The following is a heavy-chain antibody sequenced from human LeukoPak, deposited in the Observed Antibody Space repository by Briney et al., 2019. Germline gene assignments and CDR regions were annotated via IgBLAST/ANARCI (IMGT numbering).Heavy chain of an antibody. CDR2: IYSGGST. CDR3: AKLPTYYFDSSGYHFDY. D-gene: IGHD3-22*01. J-gene: IGHJ4*02. CDR1: GFTVSSNY. V-gene: IGHV3-53*01. Sequence: GGSLRLSCAASGFTVSSNYMSWVRQAPGKGLEWVSVIYSGGSTYYADSVKGRFTISRDNSKNTLYLQMNSLRVEDTANYYCAKLPTYYFDSSGYHFDYWGQGTLVTVSS.